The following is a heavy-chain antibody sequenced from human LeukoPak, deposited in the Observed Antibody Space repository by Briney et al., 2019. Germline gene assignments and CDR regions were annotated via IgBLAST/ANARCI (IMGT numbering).Heavy chain of an antibody. CDR3: ARGSAWFGELLQDFDY. V-gene: IGHV3-21*01. D-gene: IGHD3-10*01. CDR1: GFTFSSYS. Sequence: GGSLRLSCAASGFTFSSYSMNWVRQAPGKGLEWVSSISSSSSYIYYADSVKGRFTISRDNAKNSLYLQMNSLRAEDTAVYYCARGSAWFGELLQDFDYWGQGTLVTVSS. CDR2: ISSSSSYI. J-gene: IGHJ4*02.